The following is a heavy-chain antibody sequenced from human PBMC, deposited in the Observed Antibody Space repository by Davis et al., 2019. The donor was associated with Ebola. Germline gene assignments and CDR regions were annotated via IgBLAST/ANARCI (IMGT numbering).Heavy chain of an antibody. J-gene: IGHJ6*04. CDR1: GFTFDDYA. CDR2: INWNGGST. Sequence: GGSLRLSCTASGFTFDDYAMTWVRQAPGKGLEWVSGINWNGGSTGYADSVKGRFTISRDNAKNSLFLQMSSLRHEDTAVYYCARSGLSFGVVKYHYGMDVWGKGTTVTVSS. V-gene: IGHV3-20*04. CDR3: ARSGLSFGVVKYHYGMDV. D-gene: IGHD3-3*01.